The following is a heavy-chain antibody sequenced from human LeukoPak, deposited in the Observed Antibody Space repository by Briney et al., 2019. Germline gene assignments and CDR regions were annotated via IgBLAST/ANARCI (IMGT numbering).Heavy chain of an antibody. CDR3: ARDRSYYVPYYYYGMDV. J-gene: IGHJ6*02. CDR2: IIPIFGTA. D-gene: IGHD1-26*01. V-gene: IGHV1-69*13. CDR1: GSTFSSYA. Sequence: GASVNVSCKASGSTFSSYAISWVRQAPGQGLEWMGGIIPIFGTANYAQKFQGRVTITADESTSTAYMELSSLRSEDTAVYYCARDRSYYVPYYYYGMDVWGQGTTVTVSS.